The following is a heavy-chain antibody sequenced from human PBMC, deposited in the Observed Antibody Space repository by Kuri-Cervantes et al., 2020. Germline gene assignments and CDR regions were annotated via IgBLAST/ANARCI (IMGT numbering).Heavy chain of an antibody. CDR2: IYYSGST. CDR3: ATAEPGMAYYYYGMDV. CDR1: GGSISSGDYY. Sequence: SETLSLTCTVSGGSISSGDYYWSWIRQPPGKGLEWIGYIYYSGSTYYNPSLKSRVTISVDTSKNQFSLKLSSVTAADTAVYYCATAEPGMAYYYYGMDVWGQGTTVTVSS. D-gene: IGHD1-26*01. V-gene: IGHV4-30-4*01. J-gene: IGHJ6*02.